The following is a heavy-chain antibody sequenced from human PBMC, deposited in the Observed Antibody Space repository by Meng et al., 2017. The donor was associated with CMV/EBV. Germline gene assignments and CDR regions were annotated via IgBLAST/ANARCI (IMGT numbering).Heavy chain of an antibody. CDR2: INHSGST. CDR1: GGSFSGYY. J-gene: IGHJ4*02. CDR3: VRGGIAAAGPFDY. Sequence: QVSRKQWVAVLFETWETRALTCAVFGGSFSGYYGSWIRQPPGKGLEWIGEINHSGSTNYNPSLKRRVTISVDTSKNQFSLKLSSVTAADTAVYYCVRGGIAAAGPFDYWGQGTLVTVSS. V-gene: IGHV4-34*01. D-gene: IGHD6-13*01.